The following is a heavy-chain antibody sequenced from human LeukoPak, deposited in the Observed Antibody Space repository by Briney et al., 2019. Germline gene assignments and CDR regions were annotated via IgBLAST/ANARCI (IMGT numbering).Heavy chain of an antibody. Sequence: GGSLRLSCSASGFTFGDYAMNWFRQAPGKGLEWVGFIRSKAYGCTTEYAASVKGRLTISRDDSKSIAYLQMNSLKIEDTGLYYCTRDRPRYDYGDYRDTFDIWGQGTMVTVSS. V-gene: IGHV3-49*03. CDR1: GFTFGDYA. CDR2: IRSKAYGCTT. J-gene: IGHJ3*02. CDR3: TRDRPRYDYGDYRDTFDI. D-gene: IGHD4-17*01.